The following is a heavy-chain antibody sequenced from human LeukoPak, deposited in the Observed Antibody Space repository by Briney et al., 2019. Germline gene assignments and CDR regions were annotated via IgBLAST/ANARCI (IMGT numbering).Heavy chain of an antibody. CDR2: IGSSSSYI. J-gene: IGHJ5*02. CDR1: GLTFSSYS. D-gene: IGHD1-7*01. CDR3: AREEFELELHP. Sequence: PGWSLRLSCAASGLTFSSYSMNWVRQAPGKGLESVSSIGSSSSYIYYADSVKGRFTISRDNAKNSLYLQVNSLRAEDTAVHYCAREEFELELHPGGQGTQVTVSS. V-gene: IGHV3-21*01.